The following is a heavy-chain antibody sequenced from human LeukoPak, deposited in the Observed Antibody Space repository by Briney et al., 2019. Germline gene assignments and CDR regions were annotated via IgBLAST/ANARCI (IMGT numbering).Heavy chain of an antibody. CDR2: IYYSGST. CDR3: ARRSSSWSKWFDP. J-gene: IGHJ5*02. Sequence: TPSGTLSLTCTVSGGSISSSTYYWGWIRQSPGKGLEWIGSIYYSGSTYYNPSLKSRVTISVDTSKNQFSLKLSSVTAADTAVYYCARRSSSWSKWFDPWGQGTLVTVSS. D-gene: IGHD6-13*01. CDR1: GGSISSSTYY. V-gene: IGHV4-39*01.